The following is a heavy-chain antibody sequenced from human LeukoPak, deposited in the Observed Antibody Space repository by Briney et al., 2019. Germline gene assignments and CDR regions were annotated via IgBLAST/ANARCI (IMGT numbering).Heavy chain of an antibody. Sequence: SETLSLTCTVSGGSINTANYYWGWLRQPPGKGLEWIGSIYYSETTYDNPSLKSRVTISIEASKNQFSLRLSSVTASDTAVYYCARQRADYYYYYVDVWGEGTTVAVS. CDR1: GGSINTANYY. J-gene: IGHJ6*03. CDR3: ARQRADYYYYYVDV. V-gene: IGHV4-39*01. CDR2: IYYSETT.